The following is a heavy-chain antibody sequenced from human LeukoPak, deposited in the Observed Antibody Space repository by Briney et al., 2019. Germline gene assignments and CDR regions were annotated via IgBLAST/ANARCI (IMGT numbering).Heavy chain of an antibody. Sequence: GGSLRLSCAASGFTVSSNYMSWVRRAPGKGLEWVSVIYGGGSTYYADSVKGRFTISRDNSKNTLYLQMNSLRAEDTAVYYCARVAAPGFKDYYYGMDVWGQGTTVTVSS. V-gene: IGHV3-53*01. CDR1: GFTVSSNY. D-gene: IGHD3-3*01. CDR2: IYGGGST. CDR3: ARVAAPGFKDYYYGMDV. J-gene: IGHJ6*02.